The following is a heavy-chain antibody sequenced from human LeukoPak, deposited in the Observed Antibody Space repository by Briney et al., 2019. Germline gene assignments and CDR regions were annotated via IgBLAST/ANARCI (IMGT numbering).Heavy chain of an antibody. V-gene: IGHV4-4*02. CDR3: ASKIWAAPHWFDP. CDR2: IYHSGST. CDR1: SDIISSSNW. J-gene: IGHJ5*02. D-gene: IGHD3-16*01. Sequence: TSGPLSLTCGVCSDIISSSNWWDRVRQPPGEGLEWIGEIYHSGSTNYNPSLKSRVTISVDKAKNQFSLKLSSVTAEDTAVYYCASKIWAAPHWFDPWGQGTLVTVSS.